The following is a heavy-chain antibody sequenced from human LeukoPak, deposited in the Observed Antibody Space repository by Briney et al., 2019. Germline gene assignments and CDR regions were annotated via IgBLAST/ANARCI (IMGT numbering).Heavy chain of an antibody. CDR1: GYTFTSYG. D-gene: IGHD1-26*01. CDR2: ISAYNGNT. J-gene: IGHJ4*02. Sequence: ASVKVSCKASGYTFTSYGVSWVRQAPGQGLEWMGWISAYNGNTNYAQKLQGRVTMTTDTSTSTAYMELRSLRSDDTAVYYCARDSYSGSYPAPVDYWGQGTLVTVSS. CDR3: ARDSYSGSYPAPVDY. V-gene: IGHV1-18*01.